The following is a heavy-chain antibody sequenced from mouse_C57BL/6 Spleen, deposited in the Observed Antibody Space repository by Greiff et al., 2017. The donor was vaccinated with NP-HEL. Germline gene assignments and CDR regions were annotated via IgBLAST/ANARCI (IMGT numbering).Heavy chain of an antibody. CDR2: ISSGSSTI. V-gene: IGHV5-17*01. J-gene: IGHJ3*01. CDR3: ARGWFAY. CDR1: GFTFSDYG. Sequence: EVKLMESGGGLVKPGGSLKLSCAASGFTFSDYGMHWVRQAPEKGLEWVAYISSGSSTISYADTVKDRFTISRDNAKNTLFLQMTSLRSEDTAMYYCARGWFAYWGQGTLVTVSA.